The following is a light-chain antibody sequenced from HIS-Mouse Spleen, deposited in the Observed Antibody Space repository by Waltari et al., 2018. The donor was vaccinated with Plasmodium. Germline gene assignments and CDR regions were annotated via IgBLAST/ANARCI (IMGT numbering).Light chain of an antibody. CDR3: QAWDSSTAAV. Sequence: SYEQTQPPSVSVSPGQTASIPCSGDNLGDKYACWYKQKPGQSPLLVIYQDSKRPSGIPERFSGSNSGNTATLTISGTQAMDEADYYCQAWDSSTAAVFGGGTKLTVL. V-gene: IGLV3-1*01. CDR2: QDS. CDR1: NLGDKY. J-gene: IGLJ2*01.